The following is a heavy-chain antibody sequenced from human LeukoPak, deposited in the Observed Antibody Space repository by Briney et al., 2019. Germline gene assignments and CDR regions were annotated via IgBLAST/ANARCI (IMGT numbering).Heavy chain of an antibody. Sequence: GGSLRLSCAASGFTFNVYSMNWVRQAPGKGLEWVSFISSSLDSSMYYADSVKGRFTISRDNAKNTLYLQMGSLRAEDMAVYYCAKGGSYYGSGSYYNEPLEYWGQGTLVTVSS. CDR1: GFTFNVYS. J-gene: IGHJ4*02. D-gene: IGHD3-10*01. CDR3: AKGGSYYGSGSYYNEPLEY. V-gene: IGHV3-48*01. CDR2: ISSSLDSSM.